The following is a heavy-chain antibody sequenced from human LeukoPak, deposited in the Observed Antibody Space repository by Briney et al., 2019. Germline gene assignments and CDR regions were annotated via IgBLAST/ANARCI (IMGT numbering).Heavy chain of an antibody. CDR2: ISGDGGST. CDR1: GFSFDDYA. J-gene: IGHJ6*03. Sequence: PGGSLRLSCAASGFSFDDYAMHWARQAPGKGLEWVSLISGDGGSTYYADSVRGRFTISRDNSKNSLYLQMNSLRTEDTALYYCAKDNQWLVQNYFYYYMDVWGKGTTVTVSS. CDR3: AKDNQWLVQNYFYYYMDV. V-gene: IGHV3-43*02. D-gene: IGHD6-19*01.